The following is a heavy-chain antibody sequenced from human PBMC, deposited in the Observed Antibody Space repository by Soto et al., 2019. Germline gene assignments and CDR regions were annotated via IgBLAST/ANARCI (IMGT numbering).Heavy chain of an antibody. CDR1: GFTFSNYD. J-gene: IGHJ6*03. CDR2: ISSSGGSS. D-gene: IGHD2-21*02. V-gene: IGHV3-23*01. Sequence: EVQLLESGGGLVQPGGSLRLSCAASGFTFSNYDMSWVRQAPGKGLEWVSTISSSGGSSYYADTVKGRFTISRNNSKNTLYLRMNSLRAEDTAVYCCAKDPRSCCGGDCYSGYFYCIDVWGKGTTVTVSS. CDR3: AKDPRSCCGGDCYSGYFYCIDV.